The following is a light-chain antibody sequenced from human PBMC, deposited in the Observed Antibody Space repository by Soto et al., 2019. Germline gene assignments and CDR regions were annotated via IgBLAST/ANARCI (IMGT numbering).Light chain of an antibody. CDR1: QSLLQNNGYHY. J-gene: IGKJ3*01. Sequence: DIVMTQSPLSLPVTPGEPASTSCRASQSLLQNNGYHYLNWYLQKPGQSPQQLIYVVSKRASGVPDTCSGSGSGTEFTLRLSRVEAEDVGVYYCMHPLQLPLTFGPGTKV. CDR2: VVS. CDR3: MHPLQLPLT. V-gene: IGKV2-28*01.